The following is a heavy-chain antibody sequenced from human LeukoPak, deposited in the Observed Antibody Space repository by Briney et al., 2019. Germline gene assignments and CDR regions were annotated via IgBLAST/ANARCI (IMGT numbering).Heavy chain of an antibody. Sequence: PGGSLRLSCAASGFTFSGSAMHWVRQASGKGLEWVGRIRSKANSYATAYAASVKGRFTISRDDSKNTAYLQMNSLKTEDTAVYYCTGRGIVATHTDYWGQGTLVTVSP. CDR3: TGRGIVATHTDY. D-gene: IGHD5-12*01. J-gene: IGHJ4*02. V-gene: IGHV3-73*01. CDR1: GFTFSGSA. CDR2: IRSKANSYAT.